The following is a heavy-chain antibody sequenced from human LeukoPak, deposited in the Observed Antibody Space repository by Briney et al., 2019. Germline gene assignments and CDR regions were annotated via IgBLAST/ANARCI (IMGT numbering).Heavy chain of an antibody. CDR2: ISAYNGYT. Sequence: ASVKVSCKASGYTFTSYGISWVRQAPGQGLEWMGWISAYNGYTNYAQKFQGRVTMTRNTSISTAYMELSSLRSEDTAVYYCARGAPLESLGDAFDIWGQGTMVTASS. CDR1: GYTFTSYG. D-gene: IGHD3-16*01. CDR3: ARGAPLESLGDAFDI. V-gene: IGHV1-18*01. J-gene: IGHJ3*02.